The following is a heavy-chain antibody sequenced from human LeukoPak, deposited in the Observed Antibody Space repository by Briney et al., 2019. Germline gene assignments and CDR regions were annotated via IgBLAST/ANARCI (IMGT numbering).Heavy chain of an antibody. V-gene: IGHV3-74*01. CDR2: INSDGSST. CDR1: GFTFSSYW. J-gene: IGHJ4*02. D-gene: IGHD5-24*01. CDR3: ARAGEDGYNLGDY. Sequence: GSLRLSCAASGFTFSSYWMHWVRQAPGKGLVWVSRINSDGSSTSYADSVKGRFTISRDNAKNTLYLQMNSLRAEDTAVYYCARAGEDGYNLGDYWGQGTLVTVSS.